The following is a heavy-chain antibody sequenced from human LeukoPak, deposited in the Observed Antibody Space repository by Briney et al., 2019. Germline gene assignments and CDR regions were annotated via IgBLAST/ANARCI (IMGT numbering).Heavy chain of an antibody. CDR3: ARGALIPTDY. D-gene: IGHD3-16*01. CDR2: INPNSGGT. Sequence: ASVKVSCKAPGYTFTSYGISWVRQAPGQGLEWMGWINPNSGGTNYAQKFQGRVTMTRDTSISTAYMELSRLRSDDTAVYYCARGALIPTDYWGQGTLVTVSS. J-gene: IGHJ4*02. CDR1: GYTFTSYG. V-gene: IGHV1-2*02.